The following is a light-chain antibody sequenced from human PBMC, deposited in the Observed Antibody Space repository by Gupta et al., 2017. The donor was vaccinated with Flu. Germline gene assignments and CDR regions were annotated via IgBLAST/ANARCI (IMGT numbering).Light chain of an antibody. J-gene: IGKJ5*01. V-gene: IGKV3-11*01. CDR1: PIVSSY. CDR2: DAS. Sequence: ENVLKQSSATLSLSPGERATLSCRVSPIVSSYLAWYQQKPGQAPRLLIYDASNRATGIPARFSGSGSGTDFTLTISRLEPEDFAVYYCQQRSNWPPTFGQGTRLEMK. CDR3: QQRSNWPPT.